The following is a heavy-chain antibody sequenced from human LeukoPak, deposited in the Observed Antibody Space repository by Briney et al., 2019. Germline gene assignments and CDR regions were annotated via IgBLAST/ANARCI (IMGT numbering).Heavy chain of an antibody. CDR1: GGSISNRYW. Sequence: SETLSLTCAVSGGSISNRYWWSWVRQPPGKGLEWIGEIYHSGSTNYNPSLKSRVNISADTSKNQFSLHLDSVTAADTAVYYCARSWAGMYYPFYYFDYWGQGTLVSVSS. CDR3: ARSWAGMYYPFYYFDY. J-gene: IGHJ4*02. D-gene: IGHD1-26*01. CDR2: IYHSGST. V-gene: IGHV4-4*02.